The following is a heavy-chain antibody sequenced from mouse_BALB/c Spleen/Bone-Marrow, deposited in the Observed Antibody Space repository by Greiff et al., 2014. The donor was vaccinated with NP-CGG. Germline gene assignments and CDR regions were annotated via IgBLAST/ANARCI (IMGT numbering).Heavy chain of an antibody. CDR2: INPYNGAT. V-gene: IGHV1-31*01. CDR1: GYSFTGYY. CDR3: AEGGYGNVFDY. D-gene: IGHD2-1*01. J-gene: IGHJ2*01. Sequence: VQLQQSGPELVKPGASVKISCKASGYSFTGYYMHWVKQSHVKSLEWIGRINPYNGATSYNQNFKDKASLTVDKSSSTDYMELHSLTSEDSAVYYCAEGGYGNVFDYWGQGTTLTVSS.